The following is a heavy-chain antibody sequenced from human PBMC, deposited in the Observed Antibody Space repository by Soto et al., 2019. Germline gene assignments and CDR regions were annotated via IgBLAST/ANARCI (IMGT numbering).Heavy chain of an antibody. J-gene: IGHJ3*02. Sequence: ASVKVSCKVSGYTLTELSMHWVRQAPGKGLEWMGGFDPEDGETIYAQKFQGRVTMTEDTSTDTAYMELSSLRSEDTAVYYCATLAFYYYGSGRHDAFDIWGQGTMVTVSS. CDR2: FDPEDGET. CDR3: ATLAFYYYGSGRHDAFDI. D-gene: IGHD3-10*01. CDR1: GYTLTELS. V-gene: IGHV1-24*01.